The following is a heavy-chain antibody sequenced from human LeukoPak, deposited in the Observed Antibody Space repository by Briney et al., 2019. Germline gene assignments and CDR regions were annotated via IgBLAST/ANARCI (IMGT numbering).Heavy chain of an antibody. CDR2: ISYDGSNK. CDR1: GFTFSSYG. J-gene: IGHJ6*03. Sequence: PGRSLRLSCAASGFTFSSYGMHWVRQAPGKGLEWVAVISYDGSNKYYADSVKGRFTISRDNSKNTLYLQMNSLRAEDTAVYYCAKGSSLYYYYMDVWGKGTTVTVSS. V-gene: IGHV3-30*18. CDR3: AKGSSLYYYYMDV.